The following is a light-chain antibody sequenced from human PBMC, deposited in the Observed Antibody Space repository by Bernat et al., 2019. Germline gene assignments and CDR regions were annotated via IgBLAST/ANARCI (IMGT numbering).Light chain of an antibody. CDR1: QPITNY. CDR2: AAT. V-gene: IGKV1-39*01. Sequence: DIQMTQSPSSLSASVGDRVTITCRASQPITNYLNWYQQKQGKACKLLIYAATTLQRWAPSSFSGIGYGTDFTLTISSMQPEDLATYYCQQSYSIPWTFGQRTKVDIE. J-gene: IGKJ1*01. CDR3: QQSYSIPWT.